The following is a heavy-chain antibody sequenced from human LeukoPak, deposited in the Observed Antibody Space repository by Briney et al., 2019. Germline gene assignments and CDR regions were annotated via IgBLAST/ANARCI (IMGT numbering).Heavy chain of an antibody. J-gene: IGHJ4*02. Sequence: ASVKVSCKASGYTFTGYYMHWVRQAPGQGLEWMGWINPNSGGTNYAQKFQGRVTMTRDTSISTAYMELSRLRSDDTAVYYCARDYYYGSSGHDYWGQGTLVTVSS. CDR1: GYTFTGYY. CDR3: ARDYYYGSSGHDY. D-gene: IGHD3-22*01. CDR2: INPNSGGT. V-gene: IGHV1-2*02.